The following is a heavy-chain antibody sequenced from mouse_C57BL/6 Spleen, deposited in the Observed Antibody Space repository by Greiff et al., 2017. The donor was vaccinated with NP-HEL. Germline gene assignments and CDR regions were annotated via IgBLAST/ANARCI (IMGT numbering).Heavy chain of an antibody. CDR2: IYPRSGNT. CDR3: ARSTTEVARVGD. Sequence: QVQLQQSGAELARPGASVKLSCKASGYTFTSYGISWVKQSTGQGLEWIGEIYPRSGNTYYNEKFKGKATLTADKSSSTAYMALLSLTSEDSAVYFCARSTTEVARVGDWGQGTTLTVSS. V-gene: IGHV1-81*01. CDR1: GYTFTSYG. D-gene: IGHD1-1*01. J-gene: IGHJ2*01.